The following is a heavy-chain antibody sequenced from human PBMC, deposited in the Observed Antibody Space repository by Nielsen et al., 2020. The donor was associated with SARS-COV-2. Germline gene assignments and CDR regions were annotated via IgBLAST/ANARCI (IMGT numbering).Heavy chain of an antibody. CDR1: GGTFSSYA. V-gene: IGHV1-69*13. J-gene: IGHJ4*02. Sequence: SVKVSCKASGGTFSSYAISWVRQAPGQGLEWMGGIIPIFGTANYAQKFQSRVTITADESTSTAYMELSSLRSEDTAVYYCARVSLSGSHTYYFDYWGQGTLVTVSS. CDR3: ARVSLSGSHTYYFDY. CDR2: IIPIFGTA. D-gene: IGHD1-26*01.